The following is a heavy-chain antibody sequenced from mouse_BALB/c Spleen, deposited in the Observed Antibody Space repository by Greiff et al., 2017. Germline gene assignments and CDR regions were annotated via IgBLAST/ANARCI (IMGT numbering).Heavy chain of an antibody. CDR2: INPYNDGT. D-gene: IGHD2-3*01. Sequence: VQLLQSGPGLVKPGASVKMSCKASGYTFTSYVMHWVQQKPGQGLEWIGYINPYNDGTKYNEKFKGKATLTSDKSSSTDYMELSSLTSEDSAVYYCARSGDGYYVSWFAYWGQGTLVTVSA. V-gene: IGHV1-14*01. J-gene: IGHJ3*01. CDR1: GYTFTSYV. CDR3: ARSGDGYYVSWFAY.